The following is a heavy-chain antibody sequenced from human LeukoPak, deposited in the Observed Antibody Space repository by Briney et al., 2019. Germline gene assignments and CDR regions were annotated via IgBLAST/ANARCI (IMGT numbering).Heavy chain of an antibody. V-gene: IGHV1-18*01. Sequence: ASVNVSCKASGYRFKTCGISWVRQAPGQGLEWMGWINAYSGNTDYTENLQGRVTMATDTSTATAFMELRSLRSDDTAVYYCVFGECSSTSCYPRRDYWGQGTLVTVSS. CDR2: INAYSGNT. J-gene: IGHJ4*02. D-gene: IGHD2-2*01. CDR1: GYRFKTCG. CDR3: VFGECSSTSCYPRRDY.